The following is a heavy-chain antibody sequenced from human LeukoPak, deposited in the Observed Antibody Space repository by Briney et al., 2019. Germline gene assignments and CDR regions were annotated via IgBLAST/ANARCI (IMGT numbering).Heavy chain of an antibody. Sequence: ASVKVSCKASGYSFNSQGMNWVRQAPGQGLEWMGWINPNSGGTNYAQKFQGRVTMTRDTSISTAYMELSRLRSDDTAVYYCARDSDYDFWSGYPLDYWGQGTLVTVSS. J-gene: IGHJ4*02. V-gene: IGHV1-2*02. CDR3: ARDSDYDFWSGYPLDY. CDR1: GYSFNSQG. CDR2: INPNSGGT. D-gene: IGHD3-3*01.